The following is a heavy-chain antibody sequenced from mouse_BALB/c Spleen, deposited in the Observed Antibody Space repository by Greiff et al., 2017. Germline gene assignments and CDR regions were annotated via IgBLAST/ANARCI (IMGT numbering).Heavy chain of an antibody. V-gene: IGHV5-6*01. D-gene: IGHD2-1*01. Sequence: EVQGVESGGDLVKPGGSLKLSCAASGFTFSSYGMSWVRQTPDKRLEWVATLSSGGSDTYYPDSVKGRFTISSDNAKNTLYLRMSSLKSEDTAMYYCARQGNSDWDFDVWGAGTTVTVSS. CDR2: LSSGGSDT. J-gene: IGHJ1*01. CDR1: GFTFSSYG. CDR3: ARQGNSDWDFDV.